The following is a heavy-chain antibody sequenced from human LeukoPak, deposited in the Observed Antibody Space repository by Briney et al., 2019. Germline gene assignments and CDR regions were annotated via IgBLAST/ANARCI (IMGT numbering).Heavy chain of an antibody. CDR2: ISGSGGRT. V-gene: IGHV3-23*01. CDR1: GFTFSSYA. D-gene: IGHD2-2*01. CDR3: AKGYCSSTSCSLDY. Sequence: GRSLRLSCAASGFTFSSYAMSWVRQAPGKGLGWVSAISGSGGRTDYADSVKGRFIISRDYSKNTLYLQMNSLRAEDTAVYYCAKGYCSSTSCSLDYWGQGTLVTVSS. J-gene: IGHJ4*02.